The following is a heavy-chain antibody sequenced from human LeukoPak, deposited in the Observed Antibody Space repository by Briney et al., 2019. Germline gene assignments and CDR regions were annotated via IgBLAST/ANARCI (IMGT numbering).Heavy chain of an antibody. CDR1: GFTFSSYG. Sequence: QAGGTLRLSCAASGFTFSSYGMSWVRQAPGKGLEWVSAISGSGGSTHYADSVKGRFTISRDNSKNTLYLQMNSLRAEDTAVYYCAKDDAWGRYKDWGQGTLVTVSS. V-gene: IGHV3-23*01. CDR3: AKDDAWGRYKD. D-gene: IGHD3-16*01. CDR2: ISGSGGST. J-gene: IGHJ1*01.